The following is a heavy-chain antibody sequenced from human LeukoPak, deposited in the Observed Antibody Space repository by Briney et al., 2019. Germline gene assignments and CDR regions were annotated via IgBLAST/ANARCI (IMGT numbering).Heavy chain of an antibody. CDR3: ARLGGTGMFYYMDV. CDR2: ISGSGGST. V-gene: IGHV3-23*01. J-gene: IGHJ6*03. CDR1: GFTFSSYG. Sequence: PGGSLRLSCAASGFTFSSYGMSWVRQGPGKGLEWVSGISGSGGSTYYADSMKGRFTISRDNSKNTLYLQMNSLRDEDTAVYFCARLGGTGMFYYMDVWAKGTTVTVSS. D-gene: IGHD1-1*01.